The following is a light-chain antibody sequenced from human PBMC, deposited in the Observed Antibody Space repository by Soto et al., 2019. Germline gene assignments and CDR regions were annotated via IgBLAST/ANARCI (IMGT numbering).Light chain of an antibody. Sequence: EIVLTQSPGTLSLSPGERATLFCRASQSVTSSYIAWHQQKPGQAPRLLIYGASSRSTGIPDRFSASGSGTDFTLTISRLESEDSAVYYCQHYGSSPGLTFGGGTKVEIK. J-gene: IGKJ4*01. V-gene: IGKV3-20*01. CDR1: QSVTSSY. CDR2: GAS. CDR3: QHYGSSPGLT.